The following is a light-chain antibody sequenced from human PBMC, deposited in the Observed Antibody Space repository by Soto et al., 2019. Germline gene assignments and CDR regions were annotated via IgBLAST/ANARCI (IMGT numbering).Light chain of an antibody. CDR1: QSVTSNF. V-gene: IGKV3-20*01. J-gene: IGKJ5*01. CDR2: DAS. Sequence: IVLTQSPDTLSLSPGERATLSCRASQSVTSNFLAWYQQKPGQAPRLVIFDASTRVTGIPERFSGSGSGTHFTLTITSLEPEDFAVYYCQEYDGAPPVTFGLGTRLEIK. CDR3: QEYDGAPPVT.